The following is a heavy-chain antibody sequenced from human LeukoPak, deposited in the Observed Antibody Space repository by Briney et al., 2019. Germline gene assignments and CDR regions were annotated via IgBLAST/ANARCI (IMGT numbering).Heavy chain of an antibody. V-gene: IGHV4-39*01. CDR1: GGSIRSSSYY. Sequence: SETLSLTCSVSGGSIRSSSYYWDWIRQPPGKGPEWIGSIYYSGSTYYNPSLKSRVTISVDTSKNQFTLKLSSVTAADTAVYYCARKDYGDFYFDYWGQGTLVTVSS. CDR3: ARKDYGDFYFDY. D-gene: IGHD4-17*01. J-gene: IGHJ4*02. CDR2: IYYSGST.